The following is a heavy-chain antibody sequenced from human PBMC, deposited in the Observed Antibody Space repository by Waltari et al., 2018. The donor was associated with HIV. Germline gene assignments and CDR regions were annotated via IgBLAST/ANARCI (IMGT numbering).Heavy chain of an antibody. Sequence: QVRLVHSGAEVKKPGASVRVSCKASGYTFTSYYIHWVRQAPGQGLEWMGRIDPTTGTTSYSQRFQDRVTMTRDTSITTSYMELSRLRNDDMATYYCGRTSIVPSDGSVDVWGQGTTVIVSS. CDR2: IDPTTGTT. J-gene: IGHJ6*02. CDR3: GRTSIVPSDGSVDV. V-gene: IGHV1-2*06. CDR1: GYTFTSYY. D-gene: IGHD2-21*01.